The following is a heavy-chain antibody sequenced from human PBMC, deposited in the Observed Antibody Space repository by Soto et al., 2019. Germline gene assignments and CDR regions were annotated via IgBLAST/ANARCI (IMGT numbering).Heavy chain of an antibody. D-gene: IGHD3-9*01. CDR1: GGSISSYY. Sequence: SETLSLTCTVSGGSISSYYWSWIRQPPGKGLEWIGYIYYSGSTNYNPSLKSRVTISVDTSKNQFSPKLSSVTAADTAVYYCARDEPTGYYYYGMDVGGQGTTVTVSS. CDR3: ARDEPTGYYYYGMDV. J-gene: IGHJ6*02. CDR2: IYYSGST. V-gene: IGHV4-59*01.